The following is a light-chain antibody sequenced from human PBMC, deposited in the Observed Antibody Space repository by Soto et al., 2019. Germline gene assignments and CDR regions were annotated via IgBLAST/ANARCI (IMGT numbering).Light chain of an antibody. Sequence: QSVLTQPPSVSGAPGQRVTISCTGGSPNIGAGYAVHWYQQLPGTAPQLLIYDNTNRPSGVPDRFSGSKSGTSASLAITGLQAEDEADYYCQSYDSSLSGSIFGGGTKLTVL. CDR2: DNT. V-gene: IGLV1-40*01. CDR1: SPNIGAGYA. J-gene: IGLJ2*01. CDR3: QSYDSSLSGSI.